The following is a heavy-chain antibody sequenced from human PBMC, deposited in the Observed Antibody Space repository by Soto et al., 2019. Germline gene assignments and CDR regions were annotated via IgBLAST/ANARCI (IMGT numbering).Heavy chain of an antibody. J-gene: IGHJ4*02. V-gene: IGHV1-3*01. CDR1: GYTFTSYA. D-gene: IGHD2-2*01. CDR2: INAGNGNT. CDR3: ARVDIGYCSSTSCYALDY. Sequence: ASVKVSCKASGYTFTSYAMHWVRQAPGQRLEWMGWINAGNGNTKYSQKFQGRVTITRDTSASTAYMELSSLRSEDTAVYYCARVDIGYCSSTSCYALDYWGQGTLVTVSS.